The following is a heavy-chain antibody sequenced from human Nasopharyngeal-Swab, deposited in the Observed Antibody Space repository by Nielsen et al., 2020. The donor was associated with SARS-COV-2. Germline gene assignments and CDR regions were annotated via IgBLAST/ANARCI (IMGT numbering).Heavy chain of an antibody. V-gene: IGHV4-34*01. J-gene: IGHJ6*02. CDR3: ARSNGMDV. CDR2: INHSGST. Sequence: SETLSLTCAVNDASFSAYYWSWIRQPPGKGLEWIGEINHSGSTNYIPSLKSRVAISVDTSKNQFSLKLSPVTAADTAVYYCARSNGMDVWGQGTTVTVSS. CDR1: DASFSAYY.